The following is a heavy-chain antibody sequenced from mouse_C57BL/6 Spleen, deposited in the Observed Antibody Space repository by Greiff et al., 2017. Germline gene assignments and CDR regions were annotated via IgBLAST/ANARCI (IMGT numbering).Heavy chain of an antibody. CDR1: GYTFTSYW. J-gene: IGHJ1*03. V-gene: IGHV1-52*01. D-gene: IGHD1-1*01. CDR3: ARVPCGSSHWYFDV. Sequence: QVQLQQPGAELVRPGSSVKLSCKASGYTFTSYWMHWVKQRPIQGLEWIGNIDPSDSETHYNQKFKDKATLTVDKSSSTAYMQLSSLTSEDSAVYYCARVPCGSSHWYFDVWGTGTTVTVSS. CDR2: IDPSDSET.